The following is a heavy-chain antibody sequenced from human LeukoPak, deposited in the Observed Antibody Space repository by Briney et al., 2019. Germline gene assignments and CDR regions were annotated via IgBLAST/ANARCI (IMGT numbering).Heavy chain of an antibody. CDR2: IYYTGGT. CDR3: AREREFCSGGICYSLLDY. CDR1: GVSISGYY. Sequence: KTSETLSLTCTVSGVSISGYYWSWIRQPPGKGLEWIGYIYYTGGTNYNPSLKSRVTISVDTSKNQFSLKLSSVTAADTAVYYCAREREFCSGGICYSLLDYWGQGTLVTVSS. J-gene: IGHJ4*02. V-gene: IGHV4-59*01. D-gene: IGHD2-15*01.